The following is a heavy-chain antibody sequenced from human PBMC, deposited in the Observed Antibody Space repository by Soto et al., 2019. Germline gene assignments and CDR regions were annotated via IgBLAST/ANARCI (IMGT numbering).Heavy chain of an antibody. J-gene: IGHJ3*02. CDR1: GGSLSSSAYS. CDR2: IYQSGST. CDR3: ARELLYYDSDGYSWDDAFDI. V-gene: IGHV4-30-2*01. Sequence: QLQLQESGSRLVKPSQTLSLTCAVSGGSLSSSAYSWSWIRQTPGKGLEWIGFIYQSGSTYYNPSLKRRVTLSLDRPKNQISLKLTSVTAADKAVYYCARELLYYDSDGYSWDDAFDIWGPGTMVTVSS. D-gene: IGHD3-22*01.